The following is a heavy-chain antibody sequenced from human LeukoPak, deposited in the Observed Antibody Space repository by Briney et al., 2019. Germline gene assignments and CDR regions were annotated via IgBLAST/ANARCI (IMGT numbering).Heavy chain of an antibody. CDR2: MNPNSGAT. CDR1: GYTFTSYD. CDR3: ASGNDDYGDYLYLAVDY. J-gene: IGHJ4*02. D-gene: IGHD4-17*01. Sequence: GASVKVSCKASGYTFTSYDFNWLRQATGQGPEWMGWMNPNSGATGYAQKFQGRVTMTRSASINTAYMELSNLRSEDTAVYYCASGNDDYGDYLYLAVDYWGQGTLVTVSS. V-gene: IGHV1-8*01.